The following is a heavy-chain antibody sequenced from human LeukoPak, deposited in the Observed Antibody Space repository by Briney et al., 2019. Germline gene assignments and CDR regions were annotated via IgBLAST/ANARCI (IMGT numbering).Heavy chain of an antibody. CDR3: ASYGDSKTAPDAFDI. CDR1: GGTFSSYA. CDR2: IIPILGIA. J-gene: IGHJ3*02. V-gene: IGHV1-69*04. D-gene: IGHD4-17*01. Sequence: GSSVTVSCKASGGTFSSYAISWVRQAPGQGLEWMGRIIPILGIANYAQKFQGRVTITADKSTSTAYMELSSLRSEDTAVYYCASYGDSKTAPDAFDIWGQGTMVTVSS.